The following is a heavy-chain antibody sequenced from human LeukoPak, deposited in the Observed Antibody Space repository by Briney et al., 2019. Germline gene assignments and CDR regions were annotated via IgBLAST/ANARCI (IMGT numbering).Heavy chain of an antibody. CDR2: IWYDGSNK. Sequence: GRSLRLSCAASGFTFSSYGMHWVRQAPGKGLEWVAVIWYDGSNKYYADSVKGRFTISRDNSKNTVYLQLNSLRLDDTAVYYCAREYRYFDYWGQGTLVTVSS. V-gene: IGHV3-33*01. D-gene: IGHD3-16*02. J-gene: IGHJ4*02. CDR1: GFTFSSYG. CDR3: AREYRYFDY.